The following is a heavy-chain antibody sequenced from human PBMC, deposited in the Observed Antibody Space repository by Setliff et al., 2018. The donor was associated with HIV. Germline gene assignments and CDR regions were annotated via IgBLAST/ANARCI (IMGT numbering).Heavy chain of an antibody. CDR2: IYYSGST. J-gene: IGHJ3*02. CDR1: GGSIRSSNYY. CDR3: ARRGYSYGYADAFDI. D-gene: IGHD5-18*01. V-gene: IGHV4-39*07. Sequence: SETLSLTCTVSGGSIRSSNYYWGWIRQPPGKGLEWIGSIYYSGSTNYHPSLKSRVTISVDTSKNQFSLKLSSVTAADTAVYYCARRGYSYGYADAFDIWGQGTMVTVS.